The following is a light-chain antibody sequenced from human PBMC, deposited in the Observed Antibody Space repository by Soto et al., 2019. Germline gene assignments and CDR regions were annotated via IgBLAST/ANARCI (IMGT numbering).Light chain of an antibody. CDR2: DNN. Sequence: QSVLTQPPSVSAAPGQKVTISRSGSSSNIGNNYVSWYQQLPGTAPKLLIYDNNKRPSGIPDRFSGSKSGKSATLGITGLQSGDEADYFCGTWDSSLSAGIFGTGTKVTVL. V-gene: IGLV1-51*01. CDR1: SSNIGNNY. J-gene: IGLJ1*01. CDR3: GTWDSSLSAGI.